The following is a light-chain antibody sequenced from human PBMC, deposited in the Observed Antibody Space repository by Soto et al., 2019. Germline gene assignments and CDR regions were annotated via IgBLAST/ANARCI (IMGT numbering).Light chain of an antibody. CDR2: DAS. Sequence: EIVLTQSPAILSVSPGERATLSCRASQSISRSLAWYQQKPGQAPRLLISDASTRATGIPARFSGSGSGTDFTLTISSLQPEDFATYYCQQGNSYPLTFGQGTKVDIK. CDR1: QSISRS. CDR3: QQGNSYPLT. J-gene: IGKJ1*01. V-gene: IGKV3-15*01.